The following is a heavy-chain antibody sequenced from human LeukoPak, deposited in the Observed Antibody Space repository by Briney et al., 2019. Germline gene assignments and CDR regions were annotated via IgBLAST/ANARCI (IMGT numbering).Heavy chain of an antibody. CDR1: GFTVSSNS. V-gene: IGHV3-53*01. Sequence: GGSLRLSCTVSGFTVSSNSMSWVRQAPGKGLEWVSFIYSDNTHYSDSVKGRFTISRDNSKNTLYLQMNSLRAEDTAVYYCARGRRDGYMLLWEDYWGQGTLVTVSS. D-gene: IGHD5-24*01. CDR3: ARGRRDGYMLLWEDY. CDR2: IYSDNT. J-gene: IGHJ4*02.